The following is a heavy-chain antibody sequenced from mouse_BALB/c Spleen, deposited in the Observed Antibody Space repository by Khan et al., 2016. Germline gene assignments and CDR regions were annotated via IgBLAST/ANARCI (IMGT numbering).Heavy chain of an antibody. CDR1: GFDFSRYW. CDR3: GRGNYCPGALDY. Sequence: EVKLLESGGGLVQPGGSLKLSCAASGFDFSRYWMRWVRQAPGKGLEWIGEINQDNITKDYAPSLKDKFIISRDNAKHTLYLPLSKVSSEDSGLNYCGRGNYCPGALDYWGQGTTLTVTS. J-gene: IGHJ2*01. CDR2: INQDNITK. V-gene: IGHV4-1*02. D-gene: IGHD2-1*01.